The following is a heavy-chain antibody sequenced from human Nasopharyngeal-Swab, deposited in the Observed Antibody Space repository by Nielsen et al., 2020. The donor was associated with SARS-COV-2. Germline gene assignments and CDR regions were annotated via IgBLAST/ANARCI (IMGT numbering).Heavy chain of an antibody. CDR1: GFTFSGYW. Sequence: GGSLRLSCAASGFTFSGYWMSWVRQAPGKGLEWVADIKVDGSEQYYVDSVKGRFTISRDNAKNSLYLQMNSLRAEDTALYYCVRGYSYGLRDYFDYWGQGALVTVSS. D-gene: IGHD5-18*01. CDR2: IKVDGSEQ. J-gene: IGHJ4*02. V-gene: IGHV3-7*03. CDR3: VRGYSYGLRDYFDY.